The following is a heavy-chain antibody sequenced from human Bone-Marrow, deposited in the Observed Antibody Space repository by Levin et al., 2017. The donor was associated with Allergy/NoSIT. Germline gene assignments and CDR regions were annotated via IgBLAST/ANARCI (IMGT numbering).Heavy chain of an antibody. CDR2: IFSNDDK. J-gene: IGHJ3*01. D-gene: IGHD3/OR15-3a*01. Sequence: SGPTLVKPTETLTLTCTVSGFTLTNARFGVSWIRQPPGKALEWLAHIFSNDDKSYRRSLSGRLTISRDTSKIQVVLSMTDMDPVDTATYYCARISDIDLPGLIMTRFTFDLWGPGTVVTVSS. CDR1: GFTLTNARFG. CDR3: ARISDIDLPGLIMTRFTFDL. V-gene: IGHV2-26*01.